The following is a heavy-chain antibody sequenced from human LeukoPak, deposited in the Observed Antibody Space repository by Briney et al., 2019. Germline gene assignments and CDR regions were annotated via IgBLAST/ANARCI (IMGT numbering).Heavy chain of an antibody. Sequence: SETLSLTCTVSGGSISSYYWSWIRQPPGKGLEWIGYIYYGGSTNYNPSLKSRVTISVDTSKNQFSLKLSSVTAADTAVYYCARGCSGGSCYGSYDYWGQGTLVTVSS. V-gene: IGHV4-59*01. CDR2: IYYGGST. J-gene: IGHJ4*02. CDR3: ARGCSGGSCYGSYDY. D-gene: IGHD2-15*01. CDR1: GGSISSYY.